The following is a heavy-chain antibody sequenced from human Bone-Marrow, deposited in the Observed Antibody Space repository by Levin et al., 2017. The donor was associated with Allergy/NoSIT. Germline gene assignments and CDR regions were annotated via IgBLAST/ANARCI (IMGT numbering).Heavy chain of an antibody. D-gene: IGHD3-3*01. Sequence: ASVKVSCKASAYTFVGHYIHWVRQAPGQGLEWVGRINPHKGASDFSLKFQGRVTLTSETSFRTAYMELSSLSSDDTAIYYCARSRGSTVFEVSFGFDSWGQGTQVTVYS. CDR2: INPHKGAS. CDR1: AYTFVGHY. J-gene: IGHJ4*02. V-gene: IGHV1-2*06. CDR3: ARSRGSTVFEVSFGFDS.